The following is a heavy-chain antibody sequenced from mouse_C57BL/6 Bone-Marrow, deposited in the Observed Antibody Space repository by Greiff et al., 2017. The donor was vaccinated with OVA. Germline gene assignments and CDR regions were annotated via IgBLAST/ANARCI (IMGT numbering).Heavy chain of an antibody. CDR2: IDPEDGET. J-gene: IGHJ1*03. CDR3: AGAGNYGTRYLDV. Sequence: EVQLQQSGAELVKPGASVKLSCTASGFTIKDYSMHWVKQRPEQGLEWIGRIDPEDGETNYTPKFQGQATLTADTSSNTAYLQLSSLTSEDTAVYYCAGAGNYGTRYLDVWGRGTTVTVSS. CDR1: GFTIKDYS. D-gene: IGHD2-1*01. V-gene: IGHV14-2*01.